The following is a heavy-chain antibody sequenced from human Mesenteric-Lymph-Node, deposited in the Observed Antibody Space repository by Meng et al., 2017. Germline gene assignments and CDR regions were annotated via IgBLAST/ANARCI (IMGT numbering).Heavy chain of an antibody. V-gene: IGHV4-31*03. CDR2: IYYSGST. CDR1: GGSVSSGGYY. J-gene: IGHJ4*02. D-gene: IGHD6-19*01. CDR3: ARVSSGWDYFDY. Sequence: HVQRPASGPGLVKPSPTLSLTCTVSGGSVSSGGYYWTWIRQHPGKGLEWFGHIYYSGSTFYNPSLKRRVIISIDTSKNQFSLNLRSVTAADTAVYYCARVSSGWDYFDYWGQGTLVTVSS.